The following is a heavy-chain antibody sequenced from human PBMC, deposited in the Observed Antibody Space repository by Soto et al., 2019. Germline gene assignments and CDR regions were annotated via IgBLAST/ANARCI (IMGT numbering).Heavy chain of an antibody. Sequence: PEASVKVSCKXSGYTFTNHDINWVRQATGQGLEWMGWMNPNSGNTGYAQKFQGRVTMTRSTSISTAYMELSSLRSEDTAVYYCARGLYSIQTYYYGSGSLDYWGQGTLVTVSS. CDR3: ARGLYSIQTYYYGSGSLDY. V-gene: IGHV1-8*01. J-gene: IGHJ4*02. CDR1: GYTFTNHD. D-gene: IGHD3-10*01. CDR2: MNPNSGNT.